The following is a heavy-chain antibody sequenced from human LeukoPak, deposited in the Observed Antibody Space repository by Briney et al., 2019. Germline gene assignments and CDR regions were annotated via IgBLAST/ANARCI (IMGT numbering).Heavy chain of an antibody. D-gene: IGHD2-15*01. CDR2: ISYDGSNE. CDR1: GFTFSTYG. CDR3: AKDCSGGSCFVY. Sequence: PGGSLRLSCAASGFTFSTYGMHWVRQAPGKGLEWVAVISYDGSNEYYADSVKGRFTISRDNSKNTLYLQMNSLRAEDTAVYYCAKDCSGGSCFVYWGQGTLVTVSS. J-gene: IGHJ4*02. V-gene: IGHV3-30*18.